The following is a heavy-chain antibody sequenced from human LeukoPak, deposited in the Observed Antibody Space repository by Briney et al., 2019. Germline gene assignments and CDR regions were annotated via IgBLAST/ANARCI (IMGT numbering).Heavy chain of an antibody. D-gene: IGHD5-24*01. CDR3: AREIVEMAPEAAFDI. Sequence: GGSLRLSCAASGFTFSSHWMHWVRQAPGKGLVWVSRINSDGSSTSYADSVKGRFTISRDNAKNTLYLQMNSLRAEDTAVYYCAREIVEMAPEAAFDIWGQGTMVTVSS. CDR1: GFTFSSHW. V-gene: IGHV3-74*01. J-gene: IGHJ3*02. CDR2: INSDGSST.